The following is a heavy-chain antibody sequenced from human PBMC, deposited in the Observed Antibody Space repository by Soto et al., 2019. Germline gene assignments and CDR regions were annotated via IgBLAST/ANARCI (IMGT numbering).Heavy chain of an antibody. J-gene: IGHJ6*02. Sequence: QVHLVQSGAEVKKPGSSVKVSCKTSGGSFNNYAVSWVRQAPGQGLEWMGGIIPNFDTPNYAQKFQDRVTISADESTSTVYMKLRSLRTNDTAVYYCAVAMVREILIFESSGMHVWGQGTTVIVSS. CDR2: IIPNFDTP. CDR3: AVAMVREILIFESSGMHV. D-gene: IGHD3-10*01. V-gene: IGHV1-69*01. CDR1: GGSFNNYA.